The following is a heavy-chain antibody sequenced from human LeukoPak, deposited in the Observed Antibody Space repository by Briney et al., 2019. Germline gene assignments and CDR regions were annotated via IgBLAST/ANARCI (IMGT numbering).Heavy chain of an antibody. D-gene: IGHD3-10*01. V-gene: IGHV4-34*01. Sequence: SETLSLTCAVYGGSFSGYYWSWIRQPPGKGLEWMGEINHIGSTNYNPPLKSRVTISVDTSKHQFSLKLSSVPAADTAVYYCARGWFGSYWGQGTLVTVSS. CDR2: INHIGST. CDR1: GGSFSGYY. J-gene: IGHJ4*02. CDR3: ARGWFGSY.